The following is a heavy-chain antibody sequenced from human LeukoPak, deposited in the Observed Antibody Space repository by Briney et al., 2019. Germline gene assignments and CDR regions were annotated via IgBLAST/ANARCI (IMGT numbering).Heavy chain of an antibody. CDR2: VFHTGTA. J-gene: IGHJ6*02. CDR3: ARGSVFLYGMDV. Sequence: PSETLSLTCSVSGASISRTTYYWGWIRQPPGKGLEWIGSVFHTGTAYYNPSLKSRVTISVDTSKNQFSLKLSSVTAADTAVYYCARGSVFLYGMDVWGQGTTVTVSS. V-gene: IGHV4-39*07. CDR1: GASISRTTYY. D-gene: IGHD2-21*01.